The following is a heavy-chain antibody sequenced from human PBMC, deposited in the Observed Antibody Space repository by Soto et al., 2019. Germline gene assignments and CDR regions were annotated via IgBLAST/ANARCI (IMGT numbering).Heavy chain of an antibody. CDR1: GFTFSSFA. J-gene: IGHJ6*02. CDR3: AGLYYDILTGYISYYGMDV. V-gene: IGHV3-23*01. CDR2: ISGSGGST. Sequence: GGSLRLSCAASGFTFSSFAMSWVRQAPGKELEWFSAISGSGGSTYYADSVKGRFTISRDNSKNTLYLQMNSLRAEDTAVYYCAGLYYDILTGYISYYGMDVWGQGTTVTVSS. D-gene: IGHD3-9*01.